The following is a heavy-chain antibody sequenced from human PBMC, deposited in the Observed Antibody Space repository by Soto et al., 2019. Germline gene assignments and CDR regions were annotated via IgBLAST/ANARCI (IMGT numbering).Heavy chain of an antibody. CDR1: GFSIGNYG. J-gene: IGHJ4*02. D-gene: IGHD3-16*01. Sequence: GGSLILSCVASGFSIGNYGMHWVRQTPGRGLEWVSVRWFDGRNIEYRWSCKGRFSVCRDHSKNMVYLQREGLGGAGTGGYYCARDEIKRGSFVGSFDQCGQGSLVTDS. CDR3: ARDEIKRGSFVGSFDQ. CDR2: RWFDGRNI. V-gene: IGHV3-33*01.